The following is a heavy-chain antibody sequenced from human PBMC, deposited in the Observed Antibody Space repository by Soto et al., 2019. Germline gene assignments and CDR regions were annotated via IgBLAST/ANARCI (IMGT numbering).Heavy chain of an antibody. CDR3: ARGLLGYCSSTSCYTGIVATTLPDY. Sequence: PGGSLRLSCAASGFTFSSYGMHWVRQAPGKGQEWVAVIWYDGSNKYYADSVKGRFTISRDNSKNTLYLQMNSLRAEDTAVYYCARGLLGYCSSTSCYTGIVATTLPDYWGQGTLVTVSS. CDR2: IWYDGSNK. D-gene: IGHD2-2*02. J-gene: IGHJ4*02. CDR1: GFTFSSYG. V-gene: IGHV3-33*01.